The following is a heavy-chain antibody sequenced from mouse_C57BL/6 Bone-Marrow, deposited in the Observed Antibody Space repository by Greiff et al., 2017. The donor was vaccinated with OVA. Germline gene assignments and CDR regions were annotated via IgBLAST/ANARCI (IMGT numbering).Heavy chain of an antibody. V-gene: IGHV1-15*01. CDR1: GYTFTDYE. D-gene: IGHD1-1*01. Sequence: VQLQQSGAELVRPGASVTLSCKASGYTFTDYEMHWVKQTPVHGLEWIGAIDPETGGTAYNQKFKGKAILTADKSSSTDYMELRSLTSEDSAVYYCTRPYYDGSSYGGYYFDYWGQGTTLTVSS. CDR2: IDPETGGT. CDR3: TRPYYDGSSYGGYYFDY. J-gene: IGHJ2*01.